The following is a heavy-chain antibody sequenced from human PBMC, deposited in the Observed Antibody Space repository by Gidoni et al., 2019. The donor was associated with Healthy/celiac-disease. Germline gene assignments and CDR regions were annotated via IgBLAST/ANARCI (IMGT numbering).Heavy chain of an antibody. CDR3: AIGVATIFDY. J-gene: IGHJ4*02. CDR2: ISSSSSYI. V-gene: IGHV3-21*01. D-gene: IGHD5-12*01. Sequence: EVQLMESGGGLVKPGGSLRLSCAASGFTFSSYSMNWVRQAPGKGLEWVSSISSSSSYIYYADSVKGRFTISRDNAKNSLYLQMNSLRAEDTAVYYCAIGVATIFDYWGQGTLVTVSS. CDR1: GFTFSSYS.